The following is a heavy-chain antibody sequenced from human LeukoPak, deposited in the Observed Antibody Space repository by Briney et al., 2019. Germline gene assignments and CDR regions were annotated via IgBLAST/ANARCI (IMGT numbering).Heavy chain of an antibody. Sequence: RTGGSLRLSCAASGFTFSSYGMHWVRQAPGKGLEWVAFIRYDGSNKYYADSVKGRFTISRDNSKSTLYLQMNSLRAEDTAVYYCAKDRLRSGLYFHYGGQGTLVTVSS. V-gene: IGHV3-30*02. D-gene: IGHD3-10*02. CDR1: GFTFSSYG. J-gene: IGHJ4*02. CDR2: IRYDGSNK. CDR3: AKDRLRSGLYFHY.